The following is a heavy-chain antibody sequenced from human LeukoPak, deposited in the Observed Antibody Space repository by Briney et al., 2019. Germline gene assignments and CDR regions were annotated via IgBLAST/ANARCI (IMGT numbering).Heavy chain of an antibody. D-gene: IGHD6-13*01. CDR2: IKSKIDGEAA. CDR3: ARRGQYSSSWTSGYYYYYMDV. Sequence: GGSLRLSCAASGFIFSNAWMTWVRQAPGKGLEWVGRIKSKIDGEAADYAAPVKGRFTISRDNAKNSLYLQMNSLRAEDTALYYCARRGQYSSSWTSGYYYYYMDVWGKGTTVTVSS. CDR1: GFIFSNAW. V-gene: IGHV3-15*05. J-gene: IGHJ6*03.